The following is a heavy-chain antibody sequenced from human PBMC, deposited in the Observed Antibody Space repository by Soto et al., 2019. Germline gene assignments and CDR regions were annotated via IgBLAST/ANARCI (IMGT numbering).Heavy chain of an antibody. CDR1: GFTFCKYW. J-gene: IGHJ4*01. CDR3: ARVVYSYGWIYDY. V-gene: IGHV3-7*01. CDR2: IKKDGREK. Sequence: RLSCAASGFTFCKYWLNWFLQARGKWLQWMVDIKKDGREKYYMDSVRGRFTVSRDNDKNSLYLQMNSLRGEVRAFYFCARVVYSYGWIYDYWGQGRLVTVSS. D-gene: IGHD6-19*01.